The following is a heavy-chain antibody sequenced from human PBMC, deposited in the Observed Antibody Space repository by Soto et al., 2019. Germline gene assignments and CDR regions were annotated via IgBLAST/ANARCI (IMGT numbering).Heavy chain of an antibody. V-gene: IGHV4-30-2*01. CDR2: LYHSGST. D-gene: IGHD4-17*01. CDR1: GGSISSGGYS. CDR3: ARGMTTVTTFDY. Sequence: QLQLQESGSGLVKPSQTLSLTCAVSGGSISSGGYSWSWIRQPPGKGLGGIGYLYHSGSTYSNPSLKSRVTISVDRAKNQFSLKLSSVPAADTAVYYCARGMTTVTTFDYWGQGTLVTVSS. J-gene: IGHJ4*02.